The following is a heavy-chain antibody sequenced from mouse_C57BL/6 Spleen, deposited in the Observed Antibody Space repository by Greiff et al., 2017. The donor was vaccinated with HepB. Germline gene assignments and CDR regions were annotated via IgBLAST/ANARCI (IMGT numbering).Heavy chain of an antibody. J-gene: IGHJ3*01. CDR3: ATHPYYYYGSSQPFAY. Sequence: EVQLQQSGPGLVKPSQSLSLTCSVTGYSITSGYYWNWIRQFPGNKLEWMGYISYDGSNNYNPSLKNRISITRDTSKNQFFLKLNSVTTEDTATYYCATHPYYYYGSSQPFAYWGQGTLVTVSA. CDR2: ISYDGSN. V-gene: IGHV3-6*01. D-gene: IGHD1-1*01. CDR1: GYSITSGYY.